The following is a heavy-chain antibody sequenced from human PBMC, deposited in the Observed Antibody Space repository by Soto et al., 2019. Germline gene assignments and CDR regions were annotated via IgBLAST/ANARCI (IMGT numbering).Heavy chain of an antibody. V-gene: IGHV3-13*01. CDR2: IGTAGDT. Sequence: GGSLRLSCAASGFTFSSYDMHWVRQATGKGLEWVSAIGTAGDTYYPGSVKGRFTISRENAKNSLYLQMNSLRAGDTAVYYCARGLKSVLGGYSVNWFDPWGQGTLVTVSS. CDR3: ARGLKSVLGGYSVNWFDP. J-gene: IGHJ5*02. CDR1: GFTFSSYD. D-gene: IGHD3-22*01.